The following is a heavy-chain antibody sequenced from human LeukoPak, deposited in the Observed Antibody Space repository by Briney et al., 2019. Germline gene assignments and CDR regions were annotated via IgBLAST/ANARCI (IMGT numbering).Heavy chain of an antibody. CDR2: ISSSSSYI. V-gene: IGHV3-21*01. D-gene: IGHD2-2*01. J-gene: IGHJ4*02. CDR1: GFTFNSYS. Sequence: GGSLRLSCAASGFTFNSYSMKWVRQAPGKGLEWVSSISSSSSYIYYADSVKGRFTISRDNAEDTLYLQINSLRVEDTAVYYCARDGNDCSSISCYADYWGQGTLVTVAS. CDR3: ARDGNDCSSISCYADY.